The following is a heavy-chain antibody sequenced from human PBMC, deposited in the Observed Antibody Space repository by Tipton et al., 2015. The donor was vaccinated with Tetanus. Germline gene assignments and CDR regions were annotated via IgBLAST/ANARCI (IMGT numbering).Heavy chain of an antibody. CDR3: ARGLERLYCSSTVCHPNWCGP. V-gene: IGHV3-11*04. J-gene: IGHJ5*02. CDR1: GFSFSDSF. D-gene: IGHD2-2*01. CDR2: ISGSSKTK. Sequence: SLRLSCAASGFSFSDSFMSWVRQRPGKGLEWVSYISGSSKTKYLADSVKGRMTTSRDNAENSLYLQMDSLTVEDTAVYYCARGLERLYCSSTVCHPNWCGPWGQGTLVTVSS.